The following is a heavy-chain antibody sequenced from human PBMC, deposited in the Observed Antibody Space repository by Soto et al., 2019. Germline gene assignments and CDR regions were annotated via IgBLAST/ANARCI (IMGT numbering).Heavy chain of an antibody. J-gene: IGHJ3*02. D-gene: IGHD4-17*01. Sequence: GGSLRLSCAASGFTFSSYAMSWVRQAPGKGLEWVSAISGSGGSTYYADSVKGRFTISRDNSKNTLYLQMNSLRAEDTAVYYCAKDLLMTTVTGCAFDIWGQGTMVTVSS. CDR1: GFTFSSYA. CDR3: AKDLLMTTVTGCAFDI. V-gene: IGHV3-23*01. CDR2: ISGSGGST.